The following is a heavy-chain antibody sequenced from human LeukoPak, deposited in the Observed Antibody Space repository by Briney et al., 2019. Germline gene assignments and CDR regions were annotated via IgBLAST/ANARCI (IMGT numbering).Heavy chain of an antibody. V-gene: IGHV1-2*02. Sequence: ASVKGSCMASGYTFTGYYMHWVRQAPGQGLESMGWINPKSGGTNYGQKFQGRVTMTRDTSISTAYMELSRLRSDDTAVYYCARDLIQLELYYFDYWGQGTLVTVSS. CDR3: ARDLIQLELYYFDY. D-gene: IGHD1-1*01. J-gene: IGHJ4*02. CDR2: INPKSGGT. CDR1: GYTFTGYY.